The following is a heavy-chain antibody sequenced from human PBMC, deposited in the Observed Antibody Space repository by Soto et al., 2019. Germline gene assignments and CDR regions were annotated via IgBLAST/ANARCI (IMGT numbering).Heavy chain of an antibody. Sequence: ASVKVSCKASGYTFTSYGISWVRQAPGEGLEWMGWINAGNGNTKYSQKFQGRVTITRDTSASTAYMELSSLRSEDTAVYYCARDPGYSDGNTWGQGTLVTVSS. V-gene: IGHV1-3*01. CDR3: ARDPGYSDGNT. D-gene: IGHD5-18*01. J-gene: IGHJ5*02. CDR1: GYTFTSYG. CDR2: INAGNGNT.